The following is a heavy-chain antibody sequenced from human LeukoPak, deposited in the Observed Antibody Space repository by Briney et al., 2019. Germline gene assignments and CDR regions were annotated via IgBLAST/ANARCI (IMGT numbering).Heavy chain of an antibody. CDR3: ARGGYNSAFLDS. J-gene: IGHJ4*02. Sequence: GGSLRLSCAASGFTFSSYEMNWVRQAPGKGLEWLSSISGSGQYIYYADSLKGRLTISRDNAKDSLYLQLNSLRAEDTSVYYCARGGYNSAFLDSWGQGTLVSVS. V-gene: IGHV3-21*01. CDR2: ISGSGQYI. CDR1: GFTFSSYE. D-gene: IGHD6-19*01.